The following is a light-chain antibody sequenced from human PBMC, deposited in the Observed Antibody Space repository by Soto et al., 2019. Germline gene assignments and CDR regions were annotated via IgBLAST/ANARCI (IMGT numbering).Light chain of an antibody. CDR3: QQYGSSRLT. CDR2: GAS. J-gene: IGKJ1*01. V-gene: IGKV3-20*01. CDR1: QSVSSNY. Sequence: EIVLTQSPGTLSLSPGERATLSCRASQSVSSNYLAWYQQKPGQAPRLLIYGASSRATGIPDRFSGSGSGTDFTLTISSLEPEDFAVYYCQQYGSSRLTCGQGTKGEVK.